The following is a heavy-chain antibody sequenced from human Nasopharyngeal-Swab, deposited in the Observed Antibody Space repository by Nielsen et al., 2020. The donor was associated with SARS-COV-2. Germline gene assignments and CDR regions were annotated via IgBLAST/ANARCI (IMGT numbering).Heavy chain of an antibody. V-gene: IGHV3-30*04. J-gene: IGHJ4*02. CDR3: ATPRGTMIDPLDY. CDR1: GFTFSSYA. CDR2: ISYDGSNK. Sequence: GSLRLSCAASGFTFSSYAMHWVRQAPGKGLEWVAVISYDGSNKYYADSVKGRFTISRDNSKNTLYLQMNSLRAEDTAVYYCATPRGTMIDPLDYWGQGTLVTVSS. D-gene: IGHD3-22*01.